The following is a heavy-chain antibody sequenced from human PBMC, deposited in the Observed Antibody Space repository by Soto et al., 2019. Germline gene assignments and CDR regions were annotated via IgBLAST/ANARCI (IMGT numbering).Heavy chain of an antibody. V-gene: IGHV3-33*01. Sequence: PGGSLRLSCIASGFTFSSHGMHWVRQAPGKGLEWVAVIWFDGSNKYYADSVKGRFTVSRGNSKNTLYLQMNSLRAEDTAVYYCGSSGRGDFTAMVNYFYYGMDVWGQGTTVTVSS. J-gene: IGHJ6*02. CDR3: GSSGRGDFTAMVNYFYYGMDV. D-gene: IGHD5-18*01. CDR1: GFTFSSHG. CDR2: IWFDGSNK.